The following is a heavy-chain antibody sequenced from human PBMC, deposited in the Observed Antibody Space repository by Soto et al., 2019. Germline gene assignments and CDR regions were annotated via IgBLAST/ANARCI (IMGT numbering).Heavy chain of an antibody. V-gene: IGHV6-1*01. CDR3: ARDQDDFWSGYHYYYYYGMDV. J-gene: IGHJ6*02. CDR1: GDSVSSIXXX. CDR2: TYYRSKWYN. Sequence: SXTLSLTCAISGDSVSSIXXXWNWIRQSPSRGLEWLGRTYYRSKWYNDYAVSVKSRITINPDTSKNQFSLQLNSVTPEDTAVYSCARDQDDFWSGYHYYYYYGMDVWGQGTTVTVSS. D-gene: IGHD3-3*01.